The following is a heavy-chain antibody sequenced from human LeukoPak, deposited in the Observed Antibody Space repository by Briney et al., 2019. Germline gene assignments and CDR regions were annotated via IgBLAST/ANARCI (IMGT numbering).Heavy chain of an antibody. CDR3: ASYPRNIPTPPFDY. Sequence: ASVKVSCKASGYTFTAQYIHWVRQAPGQGLEWMGWINPNNCDTKYVQSFLGRVTMTRDTSTTTAYLELRSLRSDDTAVYFCASYPRNIPTPPFDYWGQGTLVTVSS. CDR2: INPNNCDT. CDR1: GYTFTAQY. V-gene: IGHV1-2*02. D-gene: IGHD2-21*01. J-gene: IGHJ4*02.